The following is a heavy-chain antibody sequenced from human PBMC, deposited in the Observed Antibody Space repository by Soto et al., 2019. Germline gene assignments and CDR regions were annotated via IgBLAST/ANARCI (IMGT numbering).Heavy chain of an antibody. Sequence: QVQLQESGPGLVKPSETLSLTCTVSGGSISSYYWSWIRQPPGKGLEWIGFIFYSGTTSYNPSLKSRVTISIDTSEYQFSLKLNSLTAADTALYYCESMIRDPVLSFDFWGQGTLVAVSS. CDR3: ESMIRDPVLSFDF. CDR2: IFYSGTT. D-gene: IGHD3-16*01. V-gene: IGHV4-59*01. J-gene: IGHJ4*02. CDR1: GGSISSYY.